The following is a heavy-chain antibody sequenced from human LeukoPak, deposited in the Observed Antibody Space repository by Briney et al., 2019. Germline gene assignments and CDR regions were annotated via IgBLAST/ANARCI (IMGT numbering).Heavy chain of an antibody. Sequence: GGSLRLSCAASGFTFSSYAMHWVRQAPGKGLEWVAVISYDGSNKYYADSVKGRFTISRDNSKNTLYLQMNSLRAEDTAVYYCARGGYYDSSGLLGPHWGQGTLVTVSS. CDR3: ARGGYYDSSGLLGPH. J-gene: IGHJ4*02. CDR2: ISYDGSNK. D-gene: IGHD3-22*01. V-gene: IGHV3-30-3*01. CDR1: GFTFSSYA.